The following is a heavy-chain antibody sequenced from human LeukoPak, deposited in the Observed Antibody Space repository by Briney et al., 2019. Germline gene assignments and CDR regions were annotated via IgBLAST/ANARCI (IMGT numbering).Heavy chain of an antibody. J-gene: IGHJ4*02. CDR1: GGSINSGDYY. V-gene: IGHV4-30-4*01. Sequence: SETLSLTCTVSGGSINSGDYYWTWVRQPPGKGLEWIGYIYYSGSTYYNPSLKSRVTISIDTSKKQFLLDLSSVTAADTAVYYCARKVVADTAFDFWGQGTLVTVSS. CDR2: IYYSGST. D-gene: IGHD2-15*01. CDR3: ARKVVADTAFDF.